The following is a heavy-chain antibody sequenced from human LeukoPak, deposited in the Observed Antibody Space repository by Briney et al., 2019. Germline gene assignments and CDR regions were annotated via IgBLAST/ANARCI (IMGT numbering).Heavy chain of an antibody. J-gene: IGHJ4*02. V-gene: IGHV3-33*01. CDR2: IWYDGSDK. CDR1: GFTFSSYG. Sequence: GGSLRLSCATSGFTFSSYGMHWVRQAPGKGLEWVAVIWYDGSDKYFADSVKGRFTISRDNSKNTLYLQMNSLRAEDTAVYYCARDLGYGDYFFGYWGQGTLVTVSS. CDR3: ARDLGYGDYFFGY. D-gene: IGHD4-17*01.